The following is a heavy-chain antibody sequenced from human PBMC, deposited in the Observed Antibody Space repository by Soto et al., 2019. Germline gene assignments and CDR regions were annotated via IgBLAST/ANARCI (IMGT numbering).Heavy chain of an antibody. Sequence: GGSLRLSCAASGFTFSSYAMHWVRQAPGKGLEWVAVISYDGSNKYYADSVKGRFTISRDNSKNTLYLQMNSLRAEDTAVYYCARDGKRYSYGYYYYMDVWGKGTTVTVSS. J-gene: IGHJ6*03. CDR2: ISYDGSNK. V-gene: IGHV3-30-3*01. D-gene: IGHD5-18*01. CDR3: ARDGKRYSYGYYYYMDV. CDR1: GFTFSSYA.